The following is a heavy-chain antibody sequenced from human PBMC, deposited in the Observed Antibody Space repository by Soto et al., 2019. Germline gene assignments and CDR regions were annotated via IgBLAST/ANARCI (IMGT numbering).Heavy chain of an antibody. CDR1: GFTFSSYA. CDR2: ISGSGGST. J-gene: IGHJ4*02. Sequence: GGSLRLSCAASGFTFSSYAMSWVRQAPGKGLEWVSAISGSGGSTYYADSVKGRFTNSRDNSKNTLYLQMNSLRAEDTAVYYCAKVPFSWIQLWPRGVYFDYWGQGTLVTVSS. CDR3: AKVPFSWIQLWPRGVYFDY. V-gene: IGHV3-23*01. D-gene: IGHD5-18*01.